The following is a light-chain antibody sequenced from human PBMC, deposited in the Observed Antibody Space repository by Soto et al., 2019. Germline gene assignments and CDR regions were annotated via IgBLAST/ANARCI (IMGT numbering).Light chain of an antibody. CDR3: TSYASTTPHVL. CDR1: SSDVGGYNY. J-gene: IGLJ2*01. Sequence: QSALTQPASVSGSPGQSITISCTGTSSDVGGYNYVSWYQHHPGKAPNLMIYEVFNRPSGVSNRFSGSKSSNTASLTISGLQAEDEGDYYCTSYASTTPHVLFGGGTKLTVL. CDR2: EVF. V-gene: IGLV2-14*01.